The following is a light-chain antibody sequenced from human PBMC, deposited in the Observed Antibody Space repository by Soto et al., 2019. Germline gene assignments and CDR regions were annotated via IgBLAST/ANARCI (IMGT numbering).Light chain of an antibody. CDR3: QQDHGWPRT. Sequence: EIVMTQSPATLSVSPGERATLSCRASQSISGEFAWYQQRPGQPPRLLIYGVSTRATGVPDRFSGSGSGSDFPLTISGLQSEDFAVYCCQQDHGWPRTFGQGTRLDI. CDR2: GVS. CDR1: QSISGE. V-gene: IGKV3-15*01. J-gene: IGKJ2*01.